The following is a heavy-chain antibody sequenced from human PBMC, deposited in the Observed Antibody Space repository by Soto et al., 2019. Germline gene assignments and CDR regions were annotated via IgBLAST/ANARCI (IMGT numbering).Heavy chain of an antibody. J-gene: IGHJ4*02. CDR1: GCSISSYY. Sequence: SETLSLTCTVSGCSISSYYWSWIRQPPGKGLEWIAYIYYTGSTNYNPSLKSRVTLSADPSKNQFSLKLSSVTAADTAMYYCARVDSSGSYFDYWGQGTLVTVS. D-gene: IGHD3-22*01. V-gene: IGHV4-59*01. CDR2: IYYTGST. CDR3: ARVDSSGSYFDY.